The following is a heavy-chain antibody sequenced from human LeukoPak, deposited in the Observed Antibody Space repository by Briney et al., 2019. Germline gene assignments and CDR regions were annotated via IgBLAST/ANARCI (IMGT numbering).Heavy chain of an antibody. CDR1: GGSISSYY. J-gene: IGHJ3*02. CDR3: ARHATYFSPGSAFDI. V-gene: IGHV4-59*08. Sequence: SETLSLTCTVSGGSISSYYWSWIRQPPGKGLEWIGYIYYSGSTNYNPSLKSRVTISVDTSKNQFSLKLSSVTAADTAVYYCARHATYFSPGSAFDIWGQGTMVTVSS. CDR2: IYYSGST. D-gene: IGHD3-10*01.